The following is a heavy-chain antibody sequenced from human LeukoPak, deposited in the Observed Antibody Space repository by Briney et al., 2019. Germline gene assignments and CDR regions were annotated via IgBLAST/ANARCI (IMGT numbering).Heavy chain of an antibody. Sequence: PGGSLRLSCAASGFTFNNYAMSWVRQAPGKGLEWVGFIRSKTYGGTADYAASVEGRFTISRDDSNNIAYLQMNSLKTEDTAVYYCTRGLEGFTAYDDYWGQGTLVTVSS. CDR2: IRSKTYGGTA. CDR1: GFTFNNYA. J-gene: IGHJ4*02. D-gene: IGHD5-12*01. V-gene: IGHV3-49*04. CDR3: TRGLEGFTAYDDY.